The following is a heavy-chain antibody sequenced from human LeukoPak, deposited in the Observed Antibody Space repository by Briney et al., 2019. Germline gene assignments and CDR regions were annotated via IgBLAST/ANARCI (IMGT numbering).Heavy chain of an antibody. CDR2: ISSSSSYI. CDR3: ARSLTLAAFDI. CDR1: GFTFSSYS. J-gene: IGHJ3*02. Sequence: MAGGSLRLSCAASGFTFSSYSMNWVRQAPGKGLEWVSSISSSSSYIYYADSVKGRFTISRDNAKNSLYLQMNSLRAEDTAVYYCARSLTLAAFDIWGQGTMVTVSS. V-gene: IGHV3-21*01.